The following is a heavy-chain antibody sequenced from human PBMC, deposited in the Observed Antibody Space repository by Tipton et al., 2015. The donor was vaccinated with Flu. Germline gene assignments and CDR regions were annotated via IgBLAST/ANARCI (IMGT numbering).Heavy chain of an antibody. CDR1: GGSVNSDNNY. V-gene: IGHV4-61*02. Sequence: TLSLTCTVSGGSVNSDNNYWSWIRQPAGKGLEWIGRIHGSGGSNYNPSLRGRVTISADTSKNQFSLNLRSVTAADTAVYYCARLYTTAGWYYGMDVWDQGP. J-gene: IGHJ6*02. CDR3: ARLYTTAGWYYGMDV. D-gene: IGHD2-15*01. CDR2: IHGSGGS.